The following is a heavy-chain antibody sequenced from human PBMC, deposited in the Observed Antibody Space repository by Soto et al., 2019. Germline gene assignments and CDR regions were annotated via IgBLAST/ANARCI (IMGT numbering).Heavy chain of an antibody. D-gene: IGHD3-22*01. CDR1: GGSISSYY. CDR3: ASGFNPYSSGWFDP. J-gene: IGHJ5*02. CDR2: IYYSGST. Sequence: PSETLSLTCTVSGGSISSYYWSWIRQPPGKGLEWIGYIYYSGSTNYNPSLKSRVTISVDTSKNQFSLKLSSVTAADTAVYYCASGFNPYSSGWFDPWGQGTLVTVSS. V-gene: IGHV4-59*01.